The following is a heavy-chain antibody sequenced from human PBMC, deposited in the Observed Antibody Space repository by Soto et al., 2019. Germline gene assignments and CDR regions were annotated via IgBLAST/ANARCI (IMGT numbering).Heavy chain of an antibody. CDR3: VLSSRSSGWLVCDY. D-gene: IGHD6-19*01. J-gene: IGHJ4*02. CDR2: IIPIFGTA. Sequence: ASVKVSCKASGGTLSSYAISWVRQAPGQGLEWMGGIIPIFGTANYAQKFQGRVTITADKSTSTAYMELSSLRSEDTAVYYCVLSSRSSGWLVCDYWGQGTLVTVSS. CDR1: GGTLSSYA. V-gene: IGHV1-69*06.